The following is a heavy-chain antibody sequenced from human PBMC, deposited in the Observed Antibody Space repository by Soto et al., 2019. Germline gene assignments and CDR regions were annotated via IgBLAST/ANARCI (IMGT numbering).Heavy chain of an antibody. V-gene: IGHV3-66*01. CDR3: ARVYDILTGPGVGYFDY. CDR1: GFTVSSNY. CDR2: IYSGGST. D-gene: IGHD3-9*01. Sequence: GGSLRLSCAASGFTVSSNYMSWVRQAPGKGLEWVSVIYSGGSTYYADSVKGRFTISRDNSKNTLYLQMNSLRAEDTAVYYCARVYDILTGPGVGYFDYWGQGTLVTVSS. J-gene: IGHJ4*02.